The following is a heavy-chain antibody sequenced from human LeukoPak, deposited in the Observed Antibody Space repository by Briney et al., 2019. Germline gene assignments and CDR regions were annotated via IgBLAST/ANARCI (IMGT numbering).Heavy chain of an antibody. CDR2: ISYDGSNK. J-gene: IGHJ4*02. V-gene: IGHV3-30-3*01. Sequence: GGSLRLSCAASGFTFSSYAMHWVRQAPGKGLEWVAVISYDGSNKYYADSVKGRFTISRDNSKNTLYLQMNSLRAEDTAVYYCARDGMMVDHYFDYWGQGTLVTVSS. D-gene: IGHD3-22*01. CDR3: ARDGMMVDHYFDY. CDR1: GFTFSSYA.